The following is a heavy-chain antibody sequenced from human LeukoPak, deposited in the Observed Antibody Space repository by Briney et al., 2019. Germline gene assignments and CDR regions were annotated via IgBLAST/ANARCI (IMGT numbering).Heavy chain of an antibody. CDR3: ARRYSSFDAFDI. D-gene: IGHD6-13*01. V-gene: IGHV3-23*01. Sequence: GGSLRLSCAASGFTFSYYAMTWVRQAPGKGLEWVSAIINSGGTTYYADSVKGRFTISRDNSKNTLYLQMNSLRAEDTAVYYCARRYSSFDAFDIWGQGTMVTVSS. CDR1: GFTFSYYA. J-gene: IGHJ3*02. CDR2: IINSGGTT.